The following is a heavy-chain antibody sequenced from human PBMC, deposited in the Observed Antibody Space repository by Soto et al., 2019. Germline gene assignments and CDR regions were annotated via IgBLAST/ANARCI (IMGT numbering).Heavy chain of an antibody. Sequence: GQGLEWMVWISAYNGNTNYAQKLQGRVTMTTDTSTSTAYMELRSLRSDDTAVYYCARGVLDSGDYYFDYWGQGTLVTVSS. D-gene: IGHD1-26*01. J-gene: IGHJ4*02. CDR3: ARGVLDSGDYYFDY. V-gene: IGHV1-18*01. CDR2: ISAYNGNT.